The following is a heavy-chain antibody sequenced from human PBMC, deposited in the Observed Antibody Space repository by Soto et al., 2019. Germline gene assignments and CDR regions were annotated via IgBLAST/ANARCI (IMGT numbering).Heavy chain of an antibody. Sequence: QVQLVQSGAEVKKPGASVKVSCKASGYTFSNHGITWVRQAPGQGLEWIGWNSAYNGNVNYAQKLQGRVTMTTDTSTSTAYMELRSLRSDDTAVYYCARVSDYYDSSGLYWYFDLWGRGTLVTVSS. CDR1: GYTFSNHG. V-gene: IGHV1-18*01. J-gene: IGHJ2*01. CDR2: NSAYNGNV. CDR3: ARVSDYYDSSGLYWYFDL. D-gene: IGHD3-22*01.